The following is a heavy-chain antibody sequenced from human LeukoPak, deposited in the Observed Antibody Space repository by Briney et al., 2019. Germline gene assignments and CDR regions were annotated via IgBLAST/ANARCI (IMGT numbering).Heavy chain of an antibody. CDR2: ISGSGGST. Sequence: GGSLRLSCAASGFTFSSYAMSLVRQAPGKGLEWVSAISGSGGSTYYADSVKGRFTISRDNSKNPLYLQINRRRAEDTAVYYCAKRYYDILTGPFGYWGQGTLVTVSS. J-gene: IGHJ4*02. CDR1: GFTFSSYA. V-gene: IGHV3-23*01. D-gene: IGHD3-9*01. CDR3: AKRYYDILTGPFGY.